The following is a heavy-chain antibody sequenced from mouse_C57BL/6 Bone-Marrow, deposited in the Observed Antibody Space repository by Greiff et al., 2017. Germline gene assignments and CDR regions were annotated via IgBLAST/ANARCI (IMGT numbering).Heavy chain of an antibody. V-gene: IGHV5-4*01. CDR1: GFTFSSYA. Sequence: EVQVVESGGGLVKPGGSLKLSCAASGFTFSSYAMSWVRQTPEKRLEWVATISDGGSYTYYPDNVKGRFTISRYNAKNIMYLQMRHLKSEDTAMYYCARDPLAYYYAWFAYWGKGTLVTISA. J-gene: IGHJ3*01. CDR3: ARDPLAYYYAWFAY. CDR2: ISDGGSYT. D-gene: IGHD1-1*01.